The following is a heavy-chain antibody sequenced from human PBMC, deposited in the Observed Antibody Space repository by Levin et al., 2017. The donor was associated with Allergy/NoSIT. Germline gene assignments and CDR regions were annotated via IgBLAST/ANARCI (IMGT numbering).Heavy chain of an antibody. Sequence: PGGSLRLSCAASGFSFSSYAMSWVRQAPGKGLEWVSVISGSGGSTYYADSVKGRFTISRDNSKNTLYLQMNSLRAEDTAVYYCAKVLAGGFDYWGQGTLVTVSS. CDR1: GFSFSSYA. V-gene: IGHV3-23*01. CDR2: ISGSGGST. CDR3: AKVLAGGFDY. J-gene: IGHJ4*02. D-gene: IGHD6-13*01.